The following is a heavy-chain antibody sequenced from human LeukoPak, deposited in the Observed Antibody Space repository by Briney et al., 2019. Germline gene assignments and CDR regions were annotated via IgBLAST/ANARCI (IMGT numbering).Heavy chain of an antibody. CDR3: AGTYYYDSSGYYPAFDY. D-gene: IGHD3-22*01. V-gene: IGHV1-3*01. CDR2: INAANGST. J-gene: IGHJ4*02. Sequence: WASVKVSCKASGYSFTDYAMHWVRQAPGQRLEWMGWINAANGSTKYSQKFQGRVTITRDTSASRAYMELSSLRSEDTAVYYCAGTYYYDSSGYYPAFDYWGQGTLVTVSS. CDR1: GYSFTDYA.